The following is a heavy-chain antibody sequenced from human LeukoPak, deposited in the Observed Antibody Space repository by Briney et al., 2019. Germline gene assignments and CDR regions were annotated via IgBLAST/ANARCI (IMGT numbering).Heavy chain of an antibody. D-gene: IGHD2-15*01. CDR2: ISGSGEGT. V-gene: IGHV3-23*01. Sequence: GGSLRLSCAASGFSFSTYAMSWIRQAPGKGLEWVSGISGSGEGTYYEDSVKGRFTISRDNSKNTLYLQMNSLRAEDTAIYYCAKDRSDNTSWYVGSHWGQGTLITVSS. CDR1: GFSFSTYA. CDR3: AKDRSDNTSWYVGSH. J-gene: IGHJ4*02.